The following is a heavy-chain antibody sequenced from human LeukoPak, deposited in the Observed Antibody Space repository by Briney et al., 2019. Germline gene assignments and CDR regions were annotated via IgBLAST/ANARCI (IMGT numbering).Heavy chain of an antibody. V-gene: IGHV3-15*01. CDR3: AQASGYDRY. J-gene: IGHJ4*02. D-gene: IGHD5-12*01. CDR2: IKGKTEGGTT. Sequence: GGSLRLSCAASGFTFSSYEMNWVRQAPGKGLEWVGRIKGKTEGGTTDYAAPVKGRFTISRDDSRNMLYLHMNSLKTEDTAVYYCAQASGYDRYWGQGTLVTVSS. CDR1: GFTFSSYE.